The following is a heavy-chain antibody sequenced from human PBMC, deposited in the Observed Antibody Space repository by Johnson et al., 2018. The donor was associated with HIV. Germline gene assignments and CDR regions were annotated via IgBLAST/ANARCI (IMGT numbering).Heavy chain of an antibody. CDR1: GFTVSSNY. D-gene: IGHD6-6*01. CDR2: IYSGGST. J-gene: IGHJ3*02. V-gene: IGHV3-66*01. Sequence: MQLVESGGGLVQPGGSLRLSCAASGFTVSSNYMSWVRQAPGKGLEWVSVIYSGGSTYYADSVKGRFTISRDNSKNTLYLQVNSLRAEDTAVYYCASLSSSGAFDIWGQGTMVTVSS. CDR3: ASLSSSGAFDI.